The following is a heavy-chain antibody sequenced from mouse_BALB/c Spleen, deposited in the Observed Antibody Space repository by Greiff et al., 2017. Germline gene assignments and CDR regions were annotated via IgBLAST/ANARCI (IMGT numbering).Heavy chain of an antibody. CDR2: ISTYYGDA. Sequence: QVQLKQSGAELVRPGVSVKISCKGSGYTFTDYAMHWVKQSHAKSLEWIGVISTYYGDASYNQKFKGKATMTVDKSSSTAYMELARLTSEDSAIYYCARWGGNSYAMDYWGQGTSVTVSS. J-gene: IGHJ4*01. V-gene: IGHV1S137*01. CDR3: ARWGGNSYAMDY. CDR1: GYTFTDYA. D-gene: IGHD2-1*01.